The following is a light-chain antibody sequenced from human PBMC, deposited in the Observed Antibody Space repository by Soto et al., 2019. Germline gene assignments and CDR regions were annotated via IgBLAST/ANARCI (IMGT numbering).Light chain of an antibody. Sequence: DIQMTQSPSTLSASVGDRVTITCRASQSIGSWLDWYQQKPGKAPKLLIYNASSLESGVPSRFRGSRSGTDFTLTISGLQPDDIATYYCQQYNTFLYTFGQGTKLEIK. CDR3: QQYNTFLYT. CDR1: QSIGSW. J-gene: IGKJ2*01. V-gene: IGKV1-5*01. CDR2: NAS.